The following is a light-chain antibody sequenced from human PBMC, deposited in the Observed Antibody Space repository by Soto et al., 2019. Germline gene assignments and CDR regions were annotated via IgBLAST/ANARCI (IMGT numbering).Light chain of an antibody. V-gene: IGKV1-5*03. Sequence: DIQMTQSPSTLSVSVGDRVTITCRASQSISSWLAWYQQKPGKAPKLLIYKASSLESGVPSRFSGSGSGTEFTLTISSLQPDDFATYYCQQYNSYLSWTFGQGTRLEIK. J-gene: IGKJ5*01. CDR2: KAS. CDR3: QQYNSYLSWT. CDR1: QSISSW.